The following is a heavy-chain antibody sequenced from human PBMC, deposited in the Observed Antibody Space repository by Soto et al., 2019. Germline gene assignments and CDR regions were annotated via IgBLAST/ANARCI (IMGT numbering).Heavy chain of an antibody. CDR1: GFTFSSYW. D-gene: IGHD6-13*01. CDR3: ARGSSRSGRTLISNYYYYMDV. J-gene: IGHJ6*03. Sequence: PGGSLRLSCAASGFTFSSYWMSWVRQAPGKGLEWVANIKQDGSEKYYVDSVKGRFTISRDNAKNSLYLQMNSLRAEDTAVYYCARGSSRSGRTLISNYYYYMDVWGKGTTVTVSS. V-gene: IGHV3-7*01. CDR2: IKQDGSEK.